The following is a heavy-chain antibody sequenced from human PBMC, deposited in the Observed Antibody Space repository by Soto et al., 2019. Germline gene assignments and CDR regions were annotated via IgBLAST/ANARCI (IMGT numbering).Heavy chain of an antibody. CDR3: ATSIASGTANYYYYYMDV. J-gene: IGHJ6*03. CDR1: GYTLTELS. Sequence: ASVKVSCKVSGYTLTELSMHWVRQAPGKGLEWMGGFDPEDGETIYAQKFQGRVTMTEDTSTDTAYMELSSLRSEDTAVYYCATSIASGTANYYYYYMDVWGKGTTVTVS. V-gene: IGHV1-24*01. D-gene: IGHD1-1*01. CDR2: FDPEDGET.